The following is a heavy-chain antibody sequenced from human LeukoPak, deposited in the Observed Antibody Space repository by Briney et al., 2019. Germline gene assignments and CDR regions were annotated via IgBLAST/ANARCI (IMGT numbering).Heavy chain of an antibody. CDR1: GFPFSNYA. D-gene: IGHD3-16*01. CDR3: AKAPGDGNLLYNWFDR. V-gene: IGHV3-23*01. J-gene: IGHJ5*02. Sequence: GSLRLSFAASGFPFSNYAMTWVRQGPAKGLEWVSAVSGSGGTTYYADSVKGRFTISRDNSKNTLYLQLSSLRVDDTAVYFCAKAPGDGNLLYNWFDRWGQGTLVTVSS. CDR2: VSGSGGTT.